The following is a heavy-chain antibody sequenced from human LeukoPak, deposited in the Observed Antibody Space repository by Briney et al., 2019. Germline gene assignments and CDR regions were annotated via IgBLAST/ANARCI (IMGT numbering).Heavy chain of an antibody. D-gene: IGHD5-18*01. V-gene: IGHV3-74*01. CDR1: GFTFSNYW. CDR3: ARDLNTAMVIEY. CDR2: INSDGSST. Sequence: PGGSLRLSCAVSGFTFSNYWMTWVRQAPGKGLVWVSRINSDGSSTSYADAVKGRFTISRDNAKNTLYLQMNSLRGDDTAVYCCARDLNTAMVIEYWGQGTLVTVSS. J-gene: IGHJ4*02.